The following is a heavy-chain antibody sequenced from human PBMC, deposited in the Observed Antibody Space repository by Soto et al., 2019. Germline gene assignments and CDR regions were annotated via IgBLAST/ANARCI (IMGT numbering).Heavy chain of an antibody. V-gene: IGHV3-66*01. Sequence: GGSLRLSCAASGFDASVNLMNWVRQAPWKGLEWVSVINGAGDTKYADSVKGRFAISRDISRNTVYLQMNSLRAEDTAVYYCVRENYYYGMDVWGHGTTVTVSS. J-gene: IGHJ6*02. CDR1: GFDASVNL. CDR2: INGAGDT. CDR3: VRENYYYGMDV.